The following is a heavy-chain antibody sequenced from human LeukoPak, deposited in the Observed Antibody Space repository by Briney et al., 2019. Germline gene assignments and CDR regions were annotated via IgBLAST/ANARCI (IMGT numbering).Heavy chain of an antibody. Sequence: GASVKVSCKSSGYTFTDYLMHWVRQAPGQGLEWMGCISPNSGDTSSAQKFQGRVTMTRDTSIRTAYMELSTLRSDDMAVYYCARDRNGDGFAYFDYWGQGTLVTVSS. V-gene: IGHV1-2*02. CDR1: GYTFTDYL. CDR3: ARDRNGDGFAYFDY. J-gene: IGHJ4*02. CDR2: ISPNSGDT. D-gene: IGHD5-24*01.